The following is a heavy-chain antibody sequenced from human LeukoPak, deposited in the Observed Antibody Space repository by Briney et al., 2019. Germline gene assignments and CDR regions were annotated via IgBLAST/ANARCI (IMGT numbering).Heavy chain of an antibody. CDR2: IYYSGGT. CDR3: ARERSGPSGSSTYFSDY. J-gene: IGHJ4*02. Sequence: PSETLSLTCTVSGGSISSYYWSWIRQPPGKGLEWIGYIYYSGGTNYNPSLKSRVTISVDTSKNQFSLKLSSVTAADTAVYYCARERSGPSGSSTYFSDYWGQGTLVTVSS. CDR1: GGSISSYY. V-gene: IGHV4-59*01. D-gene: IGHD3-10*01.